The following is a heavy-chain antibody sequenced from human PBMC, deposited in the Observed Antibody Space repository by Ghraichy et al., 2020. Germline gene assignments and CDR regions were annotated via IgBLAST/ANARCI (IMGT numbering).Heavy chain of an antibody. Sequence: GALRLSCAASGFTISSYAMNWVRQAPGKGLEWVSSISGSGGSTYYADSVKGRFTISRDNSKNTLYLQMNSLRAEDTAVYYCAKDLPAAVYFDYWGQGTLVTVSS. D-gene: IGHD6-13*01. CDR2: ISGSGGST. CDR1: GFTISSYA. CDR3: AKDLPAAVYFDY. V-gene: IGHV3-23*01. J-gene: IGHJ4*02.